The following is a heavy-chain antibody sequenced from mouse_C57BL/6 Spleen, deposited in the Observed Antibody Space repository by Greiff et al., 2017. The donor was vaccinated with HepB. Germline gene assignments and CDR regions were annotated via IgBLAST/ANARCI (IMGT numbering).Heavy chain of an antibody. D-gene: IGHD2-4*01. CDR2: IRLKSDNYAT. CDR3: TALPYDYAFDY. CDR1: GFTFSNYW. V-gene: IGHV6-3*01. Sequence: EVKVEESGGGLVQPGGSMKLSCVASGFTFSNYWMNWVRQSPEKGLEWVAQIRLKSDNYATHYAESVKGRFTISRDDSKSSVYLQMNNLRAEDTGIYYCTALPYDYAFDYWGQGTTLSVSS. J-gene: IGHJ2*01.